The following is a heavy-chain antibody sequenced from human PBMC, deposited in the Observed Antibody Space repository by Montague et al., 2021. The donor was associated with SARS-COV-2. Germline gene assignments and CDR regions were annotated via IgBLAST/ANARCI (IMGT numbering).Heavy chain of an antibody. Sequence: PALVKPTQTLTLTCTFSGFSLNTGGMCVSWIRQPPGKALEWLARIDWDDDKYYSTSLKTRLTISKDTSKNQVVLTMTNMDPVDTATYYCARTYAPSAVAVDYWGQGTLATVSS. J-gene: IGHJ4*02. CDR3: ARTYAPSAVAVDY. V-gene: IGHV2-70*11. CDR2: IDWDDDK. CDR1: GFSLNTGGMC. D-gene: IGHD6-19*01.